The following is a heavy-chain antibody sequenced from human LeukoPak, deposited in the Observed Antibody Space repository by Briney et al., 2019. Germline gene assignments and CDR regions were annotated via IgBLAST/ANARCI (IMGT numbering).Heavy chain of an antibody. J-gene: IGHJ6*03. CDR1: GFTFSDYY. Sequence: NPGGSLRLSCAASGFTFSDYYMSWIRQAPGKGLEWVSYISHSGRTMYYADSVKGRFTISRDNAKNSLYLQMNSLRAGDTAVYYCARDSIVRGNIGNDMDVWGKGITVTVSS. CDR3: ARDSIVRGNIGNDMDV. V-gene: IGHV3-11*01. CDR2: ISHSGRTM. D-gene: IGHD2-8*01.